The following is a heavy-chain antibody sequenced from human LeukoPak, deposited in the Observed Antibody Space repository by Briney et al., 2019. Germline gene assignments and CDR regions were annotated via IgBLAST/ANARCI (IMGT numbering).Heavy chain of an antibody. D-gene: IGHD3-10*01. CDR1: GFTFSSYW. J-gene: IGHJ4*02. CDR3: AKQIGPIRGTVDY. CDR2: IKQDGSEK. Sequence: PGGSLRLSCAASGFTFSSYWMSWVRQAPGKGLEWVANIKQDGSEKYYVDSVKGRFTISRDNAKNSLYLQMNSLRAEDTAVYYCAKQIGPIRGTVDYWGQGTLVTVSS. V-gene: IGHV3-7*03.